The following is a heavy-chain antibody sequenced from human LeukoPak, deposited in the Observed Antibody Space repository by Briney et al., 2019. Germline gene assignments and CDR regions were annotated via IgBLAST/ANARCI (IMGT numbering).Heavy chain of an antibody. V-gene: IGHV4-4*09. J-gene: IGHJ6*03. D-gene: IGHD5-24*01. CDR1: GGSISSHY. Sequence: SETLSLTCTVSGGSISSHYWSWIRQPPGKGLEWIGYIYTSGSTNYNPSLKSRVTISVDTSKNQFSLKLSSVTAADTAVYYCARLGLEMATKTYYYYYYMDVWGKGTTVTVSS. CDR3: ARLGLEMATKTYYYYYYMDV. CDR2: IYTSGST.